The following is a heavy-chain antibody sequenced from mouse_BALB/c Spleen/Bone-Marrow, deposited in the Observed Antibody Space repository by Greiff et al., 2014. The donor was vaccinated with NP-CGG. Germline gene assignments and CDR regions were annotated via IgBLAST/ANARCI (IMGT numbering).Heavy chain of an antibody. J-gene: IGHJ4*01. CDR3: AIYYGNYYAMDY. CDR2: IDPANGNT. V-gene: IGHV14-3*02. D-gene: IGHD2-1*01. CDR1: GFNIKDTY. Sequence: SGAELVKPGASVKLSCTASGFNIKDTYMHWVKQRPEQGLEWIGRIDPANGNTKYDPKFQGKATITADTSSNTAYLQLSSLTSEDTAVYYCAIYYGNYYAMDYWGQGTSVTVSS.